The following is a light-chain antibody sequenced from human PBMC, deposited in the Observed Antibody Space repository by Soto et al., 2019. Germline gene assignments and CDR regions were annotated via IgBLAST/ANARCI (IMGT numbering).Light chain of an antibody. Sequence: DIVMTQSPYSLAVSLCERATINCKSIQSVVYSSNNKNYLAWYQQKPGQPPKLLIYWASTRESGVPDRFSGSGSGTDFTLTISSLQAEDVAVYYCQQYYSTPLTFGGGTKVDIK. CDR2: WAS. CDR1: QSVVYSSNNKNY. V-gene: IGKV4-1*01. J-gene: IGKJ4*01. CDR3: QQYYSTPLT.